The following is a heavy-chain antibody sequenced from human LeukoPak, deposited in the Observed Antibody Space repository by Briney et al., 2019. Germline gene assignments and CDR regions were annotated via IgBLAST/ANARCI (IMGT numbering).Heavy chain of an antibody. CDR2: IYPGDSDT. Sequence: GESLKISCQASGYTFTTSWIGWVRQMPEKGVQWMGIIYPGDSDTIYSPSFQGQVTISADKSISTAYLQWSSLKASDTAMYYCARGYYYSDYWGQGTLVSVSS. V-gene: IGHV5-51*01. D-gene: IGHD6-13*01. CDR3: ARGYYYSDY. J-gene: IGHJ4*02. CDR1: GYTFTTSW.